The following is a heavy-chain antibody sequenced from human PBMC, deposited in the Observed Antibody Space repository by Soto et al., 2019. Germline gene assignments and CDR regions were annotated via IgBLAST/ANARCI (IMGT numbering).Heavy chain of an antibody. CDR1: GITFSSYW. CDR2: INSDGTST. J-gene: IGHJ4*02. Sequence: PWGSLRLSCAASGITFSSYWMHWVRQAPGKGLVWVSRINSDGTSTSYADSVKGRFTISRDNAKNSLYLQMNSLRAEDTAVYYCARALRGHQYDFCYWGQGTLVTVSS. D-gene: IGHD3-3*01. V-gene: IGHV3-74*01. CDR3: ARALRGHQYDFCY.